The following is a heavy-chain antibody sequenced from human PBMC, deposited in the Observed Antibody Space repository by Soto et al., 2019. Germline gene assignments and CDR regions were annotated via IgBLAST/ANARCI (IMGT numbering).Heavy chain of an antibody. CDR2: IYYSGST. CDR3: ARHRIAAAGQMNFDY. CDR1: GGSISSSSYY. J-gene: IGHJ4*02. Sequence: SETLSLTCTVSGGSISSSSYYWGWIRQPPGKGLEWIGSIYYSGSTYYNPSLKSRVTISVDTSKNQFSLKLSSVTAADTAVYYCARHRIAAAGQMNFDYWGQGTLVTVSS. V-gene: IGHV4-39*01. D-gene: IGHD6-13*01.